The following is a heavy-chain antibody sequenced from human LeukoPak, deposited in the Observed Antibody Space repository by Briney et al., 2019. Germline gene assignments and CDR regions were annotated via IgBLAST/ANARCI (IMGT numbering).Heavy chain of an antibody. Sequence: PGGSLRLSCAASGFTFSSYAMHWVRQAPGKGLEWVAVISYDGSNKYYANSVKGRFTISRDNSKNTLYLQMNSLRAEDTAVYYCARGKWISAIDIWGQGTMVTVSS. CDR3: ARGKWISAIDI. CDR2: ISYDGSNK. J-gene: IGHJ3*02. D-gene: IGHD2-2*03. V-gene: IGHV3-30-3*01. CDR1: GFTFSSYA.